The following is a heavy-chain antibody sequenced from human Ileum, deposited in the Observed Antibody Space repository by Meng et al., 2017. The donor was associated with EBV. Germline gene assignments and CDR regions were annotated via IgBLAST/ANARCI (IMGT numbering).Heavy chain of an antibody. Sequence: HVQLVQSGAELKKPGASVRISCKASGYTFTTYGMNWVRQAPGQGLEWMGWINTNTGKPTYAQGLTGRFVFSLDTSVSTAYLQISSLKAEDTAVYYCARDSEAADYWGQGTRVTVSS. J-gene: IGHJ4*02. D-gene: IGHD6-25*01. CDR1: GYTFTTYG. CDR3: ARDSEAADY. CDR2: INTNTGKP. V-gene: IGHV7-4-1*02.